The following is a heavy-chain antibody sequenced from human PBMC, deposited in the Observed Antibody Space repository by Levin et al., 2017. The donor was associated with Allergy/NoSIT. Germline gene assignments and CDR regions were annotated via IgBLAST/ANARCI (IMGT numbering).Heavy chain of an antibody. D-gene: IGHD4-17*01. V-gene: IGHV1-46*03. CDR2: IDPRGGYA. CDR3: ARGLSTVTFDY. CDR1: RSTFTNYY. J-gene: IGHJ4*02. Sequence: ASVKVSCKTSRSTFTNYYVHWVRQAPGQGLEWMGVIDPRGGYASYPQRFQGRVTMTRDTPTNTVYMDLRSLTSDDTAVYYCARGLSTVTFDYWGQGTLVTVSS.